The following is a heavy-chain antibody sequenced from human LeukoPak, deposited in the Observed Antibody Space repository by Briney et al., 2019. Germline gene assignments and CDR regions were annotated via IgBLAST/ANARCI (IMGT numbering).Heavy chain of an antibody. V-gene: IGHV4-59*01. D-gene: IGHD3-16*01. CDR1: GGSISSYS. CDR3: ARDSQGVDGFDI. J-gene: IGHJ3*02. Sequence: PSETLSLTCIVSGGSISSYSWSWIRQPPWKGLEWIGYIYYSGSTNYNPSLKSRVTLSLDTSKDQFSLKLSSVTAADTAVYYCARDSQGVDGFDIWGQGTMVTVSS. CDR2: IYYSGST.